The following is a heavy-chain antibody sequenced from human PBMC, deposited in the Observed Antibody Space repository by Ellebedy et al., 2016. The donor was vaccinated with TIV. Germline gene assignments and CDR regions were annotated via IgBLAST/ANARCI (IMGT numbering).Heavy chain of an antibody. Sequence: GESLKISCAASGFAVTSKFMNWVRQAPGQGLDWVSVIFGGGSTFYADSVKGRFTISIDSSKNTVYLQMNSLRVDDTAVYYCARAAYSSGSSEDFWGQGTLVTVSS. CDR2: IFGGGST. D-gene: IGHD6-25*01. V-gene: IGHV3-66*01. CDR1: GFAVTSKF. CDR3: ARAAYSSGSSEDF. J-gene: IGHJ4*02.